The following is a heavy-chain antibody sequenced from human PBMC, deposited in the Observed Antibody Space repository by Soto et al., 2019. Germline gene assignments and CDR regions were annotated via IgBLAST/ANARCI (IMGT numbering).Heavy chain of an antibody. CDR1: GFTYTDFA. D-gene: IGHD3-22*01. Sequence: QVHLVESGGGVVQPGRSLRLSCAASGFTYTDFALHWVRQAPGKGLEWVAFISYDGSDKYYADSVKGRFAISRDNSKNTLYMQMNSLRPEDTAVYFCARRADDSYYAIDVWGQGTTVTVSS. CDR2: ISYDGSDK. V-gene: IGHV3-30*09. J-gene: IGHJ6*02. CDR3: ARRADDSYYAIDV.